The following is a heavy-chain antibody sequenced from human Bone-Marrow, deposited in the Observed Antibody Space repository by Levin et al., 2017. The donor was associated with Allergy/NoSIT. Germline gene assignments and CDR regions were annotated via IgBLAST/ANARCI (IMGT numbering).Heavy chain of an antibody. CDR3: ARGRYSGYDTTLDY. CDR1: GGTFSSYA. V-gene: IGHV1-69*06. D-gene: IGHD5-12*01. CDR2: IIPIFGTA. J-gene: IGHJ4*02. Sequence: ASVKVSCKASGGTFSSYAISWVRQAPGQGLEWMGGIIPIFGTANYAQKFQGRVTITADKSTSTAYMELSSLRSEDTAVYYCARGRYSGYDTTLDYWGQGTLVTVSS.